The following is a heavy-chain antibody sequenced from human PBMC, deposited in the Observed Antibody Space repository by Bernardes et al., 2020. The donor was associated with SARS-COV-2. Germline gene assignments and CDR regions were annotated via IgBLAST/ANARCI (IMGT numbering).Heavy chain of an antibody. V-gene: IGHV3-30-3*01. CDR3: ARAGWDSGTYHGKGFADY. CDR2: ISDDGSNE. CDR1: GFTFSHYA. J-gene: IGHJ4*02. D-gene: IGHD1-26*01. Sequence: GGSLRLSCAASGFTFSHYAMHWVRQAPGKGLQWVAVISDDGSNEYYTDSVKGRFTISRDNSKNTLYLQMNSLRSEDTAVYYCARAGWDSGTYHGKGFADYWGQGTLVTVSA.